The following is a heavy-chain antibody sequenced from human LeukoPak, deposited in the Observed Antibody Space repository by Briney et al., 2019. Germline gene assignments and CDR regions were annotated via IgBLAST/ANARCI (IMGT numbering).Heavy chain of an antibody. Sequence: GGSLRLSCAASGFTFSSYAMSWVRQAPGKGLEWVSAISGSGGSTYYADSVKGRFTISRDNARKSLYLQMNSLRAEDTAVYYCARDSTGQSDNFDIWGQGTMVTASS. CDR2: ISGSGGST. CDR1: GFTFSSYA. D-gene: IGHD3-22*01. J-gene: IGHJ3*02. CDR3: ARDSTGQSDNFDI. V-gene: IGHV3-23*01.